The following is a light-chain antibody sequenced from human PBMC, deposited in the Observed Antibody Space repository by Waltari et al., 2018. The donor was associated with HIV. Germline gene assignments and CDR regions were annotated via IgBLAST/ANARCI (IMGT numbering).Light chain of an antibody. CDR2: WAS. V-gene: IGKV4-1*01. J-gene: IGKJ1*01. Sequence: DIVMTQSPDSLAVSLGERATINCKSSQSVFYSSNNMNYLAWYQQKPGQPPKLLIYWASTRESVVPDRFSGSGSGTDFTLTISGLQAEDVAVYYCQQYYSTPTWTFGQGTKVEI. CDR3: QQYYSTPTWT. CDR1: QSVFYSSNNMNY.